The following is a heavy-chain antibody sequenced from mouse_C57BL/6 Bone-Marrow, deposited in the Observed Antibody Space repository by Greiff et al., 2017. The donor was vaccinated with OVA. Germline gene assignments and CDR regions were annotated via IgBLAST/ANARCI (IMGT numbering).Heavy chain of an antibody. J-gene: IGHJ3*01. CDR2: IRSKSNNYAT. V-gene: IGHV10-1*01. CDR1: GFSFNTYA. Sequence: EVKLVESGGGLVQPKGSLKLSCAASGFSFNTYAMNWVRQAPGKGLEWVARIRSKSNNYATYYADSVKDRFTISRDDSESMLYLQMNNLKTEDTAMYYCVRPSVIYYYGSSPAWFAYWGQGTLVTVSA. CDR3: VRPSVIYYYGSSPAWFAY. D-gene: IGHD1-1*01.